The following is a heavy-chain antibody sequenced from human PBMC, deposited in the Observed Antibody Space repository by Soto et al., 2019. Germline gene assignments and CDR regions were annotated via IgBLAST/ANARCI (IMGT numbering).Heavy chain of an antibody. CDR3: ARDRGYYGSGSHFDY. D-gene: IGHD3-10*01. Sequence: GXSVKVSCKASVYTFTSYGISWVRQAPGQGLEWMGWISAYNGNTNYAQKLQGRVTMTTDTSTSTAYMELRSLRSDDTAVYYCARDRGYYGSGSHFDYWGQGTLVTVSS. CDR2: ISAYNGNT. V-gene: IGHV1-18*01. J-gene: IGHJ4*02. CDR1: VYTFTSYG.